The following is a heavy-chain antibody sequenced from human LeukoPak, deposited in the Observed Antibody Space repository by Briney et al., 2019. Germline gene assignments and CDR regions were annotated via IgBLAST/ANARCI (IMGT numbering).Heavy chain of an antibody. D-gene: IGHD3-22*01. CDR3: ARVAYYDSSGYYVDAFDI. CDR1: GGSISSYY. J-gene: IGHJ3*02. Sequence: SETLSLTCTVSGGSISSYYWSWIRQPPGEGLEWIGYIYYSGSTNYNPSLKSRVTISVDTSKNQFSLKLSSVTAADTAVYYCARVAYYDSSGYYVDAFDIWGQGTMVTVS. CDR2: IYYSGST. V-gene: IGHV4-59*01.